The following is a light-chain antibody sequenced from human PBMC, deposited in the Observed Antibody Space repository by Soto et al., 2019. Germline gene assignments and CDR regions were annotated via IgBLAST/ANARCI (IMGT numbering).Light chain of an antibody. V-gene: IGLV1-40*01. CDR2: GNT. J-gene: IGLJ2*01. CDR3: QSYDRTVGVYVV. CDR1: RSNLGAGHD. Sequence: QAVVTQPPSVSGAPGQRVTISCTGSRSNLGAGHDVHWYQQLPGAAPKLLIYGNTNRPSGVPERFSGSKSGTSASLAITGLQTEDEADYYFQSYDRTVGVYVVFGGGTKLTVL.